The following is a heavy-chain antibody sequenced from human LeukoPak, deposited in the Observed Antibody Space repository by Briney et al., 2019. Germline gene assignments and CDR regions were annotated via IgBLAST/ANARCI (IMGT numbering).Heavy chain of an antibody. CDR3: ARDLSSPLYYYGMDV. CDR1: GFTFSSYS. J-gene: IGHJ6*02. CDR2: ISSSSYI. Sequence: PGGSLRLSCAASGFTFSSYSMNWVRQAPGKGLEWVSSISSSSYIYYADSVKGRFTISRDNAKNSLYLQMNSLRAEDTAVYYCARDLSSPLYYYGMDVWGQGTTVTVSS. V-gene: IGHV3-21*01.